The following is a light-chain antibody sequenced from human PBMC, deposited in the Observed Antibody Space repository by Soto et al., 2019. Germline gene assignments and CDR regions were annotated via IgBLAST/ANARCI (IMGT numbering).Light chain of an antibody. V-gene: IGLV1-40*01. Sequence: QSVLTQPPSVSGAPGQRVSISCTGSSSNIGAGYGVHWYHQLPGTAPKLLIFGNNNRPSGVPDRFSGSKSDTSASLGITGLQAEDEADYYCQSYDSSLNGYVFGTGTKLT. CDR2: GNN. CDR1: SSNIGAGYG. J-gene: IGLJ1*01. CDR3: QSYDSSLNGYV.